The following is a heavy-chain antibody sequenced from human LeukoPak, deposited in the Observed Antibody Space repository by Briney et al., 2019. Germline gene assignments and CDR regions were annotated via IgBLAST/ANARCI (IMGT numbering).Heavy chain of an antibody. Sequence: SETLSLTCTVSGGSISSYYWSWIRQPPGKGLEWIGYIYYSGSTNYNPSLKSRVTISVDTSKNQFSLKLSSVTAADTAVYYCARGDGYNFDYWGQGTLVTVSS. D-gene: IGHD5-24*01. CDR2: IYYSGST. CDR1: GGSISSYY. CDR3: ARGDGYNFDY. V-gene: IGHV4-59*01. J-gene: IGHJ4*02.